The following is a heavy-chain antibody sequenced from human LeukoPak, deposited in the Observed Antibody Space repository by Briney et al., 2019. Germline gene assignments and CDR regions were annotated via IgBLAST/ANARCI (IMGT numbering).Heavy chain of an antibody. Sequence: GGSLRLSCAASGFTLSSYAMTWVRQAPGKGLEWVSDIGDSGANTHYADSVKGRFTISRDNSKNTLYLQMSSLRPEDTAVYFCASFHYYGSGAYYLSYWGQGTLVTVSS. D-gene: IGHD3-10*01. CDR3: ASFHYYGSGAYYLSY. V-gene: IGHV3-23*01. CDR1: GFTLSSYA. J-gene: IGHJ4*02. CDR2: IGDSGANT.